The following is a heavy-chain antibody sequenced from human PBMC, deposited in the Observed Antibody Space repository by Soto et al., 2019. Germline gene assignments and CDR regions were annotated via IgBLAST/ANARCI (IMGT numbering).Heavy chain of an antibody. CDR2: ISAYNGNT. CDR3: ARDFVPGIVVVPAAIRYYYYGMDV. V-gene: IGHV1-18*01. D-gene: IGHD2-2*01. J-gene: IGHJ6*02. CDR1: GYTFTSYG. Sequence: ASVKVSCKASGYTFTSYGISWVRQAPGQGLEWMGWISAYNGNTNYAQKLQGRVTMTTDTSTSTAYMELRSLRSDDTAVYYCARDFVPGIVVVPAAIRYYYYGMDVWGQGTTVTVSS.